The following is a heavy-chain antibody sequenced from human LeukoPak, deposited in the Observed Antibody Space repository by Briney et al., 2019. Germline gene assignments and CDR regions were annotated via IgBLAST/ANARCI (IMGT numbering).Heavy chain of an antibody. J-gene: IGHJ5*02. D-gene: IGHD6-13*01. V-gene: IGHV4-4*02. CDR2: IYYSGST. CDR1: GGSISSSNW. Sequence: SGTLSLTCAVSGGSISSSNWWSWVRQPPGKGLEWIAYIYYSGSTDYNPSLKSRVTISLDTSKNQFSLKLSSVTAADTAVYYCARDSRRGDSSSWYGWFDPWGQGTLVTVSS. CDR3: ARDSRRGDSSSWYGWFDP.